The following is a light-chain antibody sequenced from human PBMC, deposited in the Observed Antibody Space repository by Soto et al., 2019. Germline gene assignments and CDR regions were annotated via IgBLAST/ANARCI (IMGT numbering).Light chain of an antibody. J-gene: IGLJ3*02. Sequence: NFMLTQPHSVSESPGKTVIISCTGSSGSIASNYVQWYQQRPGSAPTTVIYENNQRPSGVPDRFSGSIDSSSNSASLTISGLKTDDEADYYCQSYGSTTPVFGAGPKATVL. CDR2: ENN. CDR1: SGSIASNY. V-gene: IGLV6-57*02. CDR3: QSYGSTTPV.